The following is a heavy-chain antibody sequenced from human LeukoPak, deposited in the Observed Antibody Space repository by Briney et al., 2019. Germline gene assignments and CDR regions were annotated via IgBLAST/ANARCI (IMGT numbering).Heavy chain of an antibody. CDR1: GYSISSGYF. V-gene: IGHV4-38-2*02. D-gene: IGHD1-7*01. CDR3: ASVSDRVSGTTEEYYYYYYMDV. Sequence: SETLSLTCTVSGYSISSGYFWGWIRQPPGKGLEWIGSIYHSGSTYYNPSLKSRVTISVDTSKNQFSLKLSSVTAADTAVYYCASVSDRVSGTTEEYYYYYYMDVWGKGTTVTVSS. CDR2: IYHSGST. J-gene: IGHJ6*03.